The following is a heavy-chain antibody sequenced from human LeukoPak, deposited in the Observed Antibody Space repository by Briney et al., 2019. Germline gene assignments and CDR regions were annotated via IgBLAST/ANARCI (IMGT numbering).Heavy chain of an antibody. CDR2: ISDSGST. J-gene: IGHJ4*02. CDR3: ARDPYSSGWLLEISFDY. D-gene: IGHD6-19*01. CDR1: GGSISSYH. V-gene: IGHV4-59*01. Sequence: PSETLSLTCTVSGGSISSYHWSWIRQPPGKALEWIGCISDSGSTTHNPSLKSRVTISIDTSKSQFSLRLNSVTAADTAVYYCARDPYSSGWLLEISFDYWGQGTLVTVSS.